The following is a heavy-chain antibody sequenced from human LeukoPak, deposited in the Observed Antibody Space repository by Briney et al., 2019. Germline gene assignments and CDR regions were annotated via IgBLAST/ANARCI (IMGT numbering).Heavy chain of an antibody. D-gene: IGHD1-1*01. CDR2: IGATSGTT. Sequence: GGSLRLSCAASGFTFNTYAMNWVRQSPGKGLEWVSAIGATSGTTFYAGSVKGRFTVSRDNSQNTLYLQMAGLRAEDTAIYYCARALSYWNYFDSWGQGTLVTVSS. CDR3: ARALSYWNYFDS. V-gene: IGHV3-23*01. CDR1: GFTFNTYA. J-gene: IGHJ4*02.